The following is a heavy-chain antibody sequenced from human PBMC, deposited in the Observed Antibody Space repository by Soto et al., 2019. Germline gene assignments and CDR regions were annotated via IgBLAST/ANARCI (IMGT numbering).Heavy chain of an antibody. J-gene: IGHJ4*02. CDR2: IKQDGSEK. Sequence: GGSLRLSCAASGFTFSSYWMSWVRQAPGKGLEWVANIKQDGSEKNYVDSVKGRFTISRDNAKNSLYLQMNSLRAEETAVYYCARFGPDGFDYWGQRTLVTVSS. CDR3: ARFGPDGFDY. CDR1: GFTFSSYW. D-gene: IGHD3-10*01. V-gene: IGHV3-7*01.